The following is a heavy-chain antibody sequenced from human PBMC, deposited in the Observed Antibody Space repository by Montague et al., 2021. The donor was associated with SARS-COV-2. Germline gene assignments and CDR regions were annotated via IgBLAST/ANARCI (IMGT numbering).Heavy chain of an antibody. Sequence: SDTLSLTCTVSGGSISSSSHYWGWIRQPPGKGLDWIGSIYYSGSTYYKPSLKSRVTIYVDTSKNQFSLKLSSVTAADTAVYYCARHSGRDTIFGVITIPDAFDIWGQGTTVTVSS. V-gene: IGHV4-39*01. D-gene: IGHD3-3*01. CDR3: ARHSGRDTIFGVITIPDAFDI. J-gene: IGHJ3*02. CDR1: GGSISSSSHY. CDR2: IYYSGST.